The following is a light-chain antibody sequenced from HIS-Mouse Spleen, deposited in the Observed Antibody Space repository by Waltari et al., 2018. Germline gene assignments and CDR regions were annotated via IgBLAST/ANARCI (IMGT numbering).Light chain of an antibody. CDR2: DAS. CDR1: QSVSSY. J-gene: IGKJ5*01. V-gene: IGKV3-11*01. CDR3: QQRSNWPPAT. Sequence: EIVLTQSPATLSLSPGERATLPCRASQSVSSYLAWYQQKPGQAPRLLIYDASNRATGIPARFSGSGSGTDFTRTISSLEPEDFAVYYCQQRSNWPPATFGQGTRLEIK.